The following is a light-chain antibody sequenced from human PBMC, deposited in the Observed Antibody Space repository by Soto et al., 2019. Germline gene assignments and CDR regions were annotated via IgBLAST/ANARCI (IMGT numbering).Light chain of an antibody. CDR1: QSINTW. J-gene: IGKJ1*01. CDR2: DGS. Sequence: DIQMTQSPSTLSAATGDRIIITCLASQSINTWLAWYQQKPGEAPKLLIYDGSTLARGVPSRFSGSGSETEVTLTISRLQSDEFATRHGQQYLTYPRRVGQGPKVEV. CDR3: QQYLTYPRR. V-gene: IGKV1-5*03.